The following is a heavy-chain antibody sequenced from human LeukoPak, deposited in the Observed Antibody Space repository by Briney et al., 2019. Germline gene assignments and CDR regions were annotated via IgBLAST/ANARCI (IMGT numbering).Heavy chain of an antibody. J-gene: IGHJ3*02. Sequence: GASVKVSCKASGYTFTGYYMHWVRQAPGQGLEWMGWINPNSGGTNYAQKFQGRVTMTRDTSISTAYMELSRLRSDDTAVYYCARVRGPDYGFWSGYYSMDAFDIWGQGTMVTVSS. CDR2: INPNSGGT. CDR1: GYTFTGYY. D-gene: IGHD3-3*01. CDR3: ARVRGPDYGFWSGYYSMDAFDI. V-gene: IGHV1-2*02.